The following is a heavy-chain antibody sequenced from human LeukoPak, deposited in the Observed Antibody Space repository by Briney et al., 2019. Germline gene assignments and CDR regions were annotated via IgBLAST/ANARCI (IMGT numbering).Heavy chain of an antibody. CDR3: AKGVREYSGSYCFDY. Sequence: GGPLRLSCAASGFTFSIYAMSWVRQAPGKGLEWVSAISGSGGSTYYADSVKGRFTISRDNSKNTLYLQMNSLRAEDTAVYYCAKGVREYSGSYCFDYWGQGTLVTVSS. V-gene: IGHV3-23*01. D-gene: IGHD1-26*01. CDR2: ISGSGGST. J-gene: IGHJ4*02. CDR1: GFTFSIYA.